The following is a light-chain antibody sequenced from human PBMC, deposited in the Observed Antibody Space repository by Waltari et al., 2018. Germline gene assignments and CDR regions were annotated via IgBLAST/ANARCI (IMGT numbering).Light chain of an antibody. CDR3: SSYTGSSTWV. V-gene: IGLV2-14*03. CDR2: DVT. Sequence: QSALTQPASVSGSPGQAITISCTGTSSDVGDYNYVSWYQQYPGKAPKLMIYDVTRRPSGVWRRFAGSKAGNTAALTSSGLQAEDGAEYNCSSYTGSSTWVFGGGTKLTVL. J-gene: IGLJ3*02. CDR1: SSDVGDYNY.